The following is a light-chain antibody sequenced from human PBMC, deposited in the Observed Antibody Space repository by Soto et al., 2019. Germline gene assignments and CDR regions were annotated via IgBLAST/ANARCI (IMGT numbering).Light chain of an antibody. CDR2: EVS. J-gene: IGLJ2*01. V-gene: IGLV2-14*01. CDR3: SSYTSSNTLV. CDR1: SSDVGAYNY. Sequence: QSVLTQPASVSGSPGQSITISCTGTSSDVGAYNYVSWYQQHPGKAPKLMIFEVSDRPSGVSNRFSGSKSGNTASLTISGLQAEDEAVYYCSSYTSSNTLVFGGGTKLTVL.